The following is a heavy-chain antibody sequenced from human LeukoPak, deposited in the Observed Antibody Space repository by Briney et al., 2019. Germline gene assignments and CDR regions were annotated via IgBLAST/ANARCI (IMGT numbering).Heavy chain of an antibody. Sequence: ASVKVSCKASGYTFTGYYMHWVRQAPGQGLEWMGWINPNSGGTNYAQKFQGRVTMTRDTSISTAYMELSRLRSDDTAVYYCARDLIAAPTLLSPRTDYWGQGTLVTVSS. CDR3: ARDLIAAPTLLSPRTDY. V-gene: IGHV1-2*02. D-gene: IGHD6-6*01. CDR1: GYTFTGYY. J-gene: IGHJ4*02. CDR2: INPNSGGT.